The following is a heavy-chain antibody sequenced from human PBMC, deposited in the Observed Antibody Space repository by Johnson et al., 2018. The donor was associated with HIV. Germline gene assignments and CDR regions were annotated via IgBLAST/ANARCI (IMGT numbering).Heavy chain of an antibody. D-gene: IGHD2-8*01. Sequence: QVQLVESGGGVVQPGRSLRLSCAASGFTFSSYGIHWVRQAPGKGLEWVAVIWYDGSNKYYADSVKGRFTISRDNSKNTLYLQMNSLGAEDTALYYCARGPPRDIVLMVYARGAFDIWGQGTMVTVSS. V-gene: IGHV3-33*01. CDR3: ARGPPRDIVLMVYARGAFDI. CDR1: GFTFSSYG. CDR2: IWYDGSNK. J-gene: IGHJ3*02.